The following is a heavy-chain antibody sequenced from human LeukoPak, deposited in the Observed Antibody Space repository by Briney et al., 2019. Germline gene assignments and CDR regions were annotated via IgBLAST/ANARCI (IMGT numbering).Heavy chain of an antibody. Sequence: PSETLSLTCTVSGGSISSYYWSWIRQPPGKGLEWIGYIYYSGSTNYNPSLKSRVTISVDTSKNQFSLKLSSVTAADTAVYYCAEDRGGGVISWGQGTLVTVSS. V-gene: IGHV4-59*01. D-gene: IGHD2/OR15-2a*01. CDR1: GGSISSYY. J-gene: IGHJ5*02. CDR3: AEDRGGGVIS. CDR2: IYYSGST.